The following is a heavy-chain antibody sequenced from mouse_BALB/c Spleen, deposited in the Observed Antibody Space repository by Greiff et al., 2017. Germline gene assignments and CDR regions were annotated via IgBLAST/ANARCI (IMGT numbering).Heavy chain of an antibody. Sequence: EVQRVESGGGLVQPGGSLKLSCAASGFTFSSYGMSWVRQTPDKRLELVATINSNGGSTYYPDSVKGRFTISRDNAKNTLYLQMSSLKSEDTAMYYCARDGGFFDYWGQGTTLTVSS. J-gene: IGHJ2*01. CDR2: INSNGGST. V-gene: IGHV5-6-3*01. CDR3: ARDGGFFDY. CDR1: GFTFSSYG.